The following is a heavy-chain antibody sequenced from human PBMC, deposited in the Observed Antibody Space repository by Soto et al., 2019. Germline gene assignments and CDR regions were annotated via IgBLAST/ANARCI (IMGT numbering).Heavy chain of an antibody. CDR1: GGLFSSYA. J-gene: IGHJ1*01. D-gene: IGHD3-22*01. V-gene: IGHV1-69*13. CDR3: ARGGSGYVWFNEF. Sequence: ASVKVSCKDTGGLFSSYAVSWVRQAPGQGLEWMGGIIPVFDTTYYAQRFQGRVTITADESSNTAYMELSRLTSEDTAMYYCARGGSGYVWFNEFWGQGTLVTVSS. CDR2: IIPVFDTT.